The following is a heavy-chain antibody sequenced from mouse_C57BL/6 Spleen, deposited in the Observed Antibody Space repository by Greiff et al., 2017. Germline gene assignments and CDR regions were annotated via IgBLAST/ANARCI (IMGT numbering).Heavy chain of an antibody. CDR3: ASSGAYEAMDY. D-gene: IGHD1-1*01. CDR2: INPSSGYT. Sequence: QVQLQQSGAELAKPGASVKLSCKASGYTFTSYWMHWVKQRPGQGLEWIGYINPSSGYTKYNQKFKDKATLTAEKSSSTAYMQLSSLAYEDSAVYYCASSGAYEAMDYWGQGTSGTVSS. CDR1: GYTFTSYW. V-gene: IGHV1-7*01. J-gene: IGHJ4*01.